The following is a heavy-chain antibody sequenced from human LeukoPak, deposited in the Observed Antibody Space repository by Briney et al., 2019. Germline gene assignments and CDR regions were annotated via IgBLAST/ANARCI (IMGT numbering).Heavy chain of an antibody. J-gene: IGHJ4*02. CDR3: APGMLGYCSSTSCPYFDY. D-gene: IGHD2-2*01. V-gene: IGHV3-30*02. CDR2: IRYDGSNK. CDR1: GFTFSSYG. Sequence: GGSLRLSCAASGFTFSSYGMHWVRQAPGKGLEWVAFIRYDGSNKYYADSVKGRFTISSDNSKNTLYLQMNSLRAEDTAVYYCAPGMLGYCSSTSCPYFDYWGQGTLVTVSS.